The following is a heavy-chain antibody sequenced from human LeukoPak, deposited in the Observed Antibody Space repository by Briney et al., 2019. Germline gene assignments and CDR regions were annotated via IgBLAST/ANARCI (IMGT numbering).Heavy chain of an antibody. CDR2: IYHSGST. CDR3: ASSPRLTTRWVLFDD. CDR1: GGSISSSNW. J-gene: IGHJ4*01. V-gene: IGHV4-4*02. Sequence: SGTLSLTCAVSGGSISSSNWWSWVRQPPGKGLEWIGEIYHSGSTNYNPSLKSRVTISVDKSKNQFSLKLSSVTAADTAVYYCASSPRLTTRWVLFDDWGHGTLVTVSS. D-gene: IGHD1-14*01.